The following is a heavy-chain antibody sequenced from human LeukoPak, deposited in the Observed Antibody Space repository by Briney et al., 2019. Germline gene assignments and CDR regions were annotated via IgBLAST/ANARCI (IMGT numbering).Heavy chain of an antibody. J-gene: IGHJ4*02. D-gene: IGHD2-2*01. CDR2: ISNSGGST. CDR3: AKGGYCSSTSCYGYFDS. Sequence: GGSLRLSCAASGFPFSSNAMSWVRQAPGKGLEWVSAISNSGGSTYYADSVKGRFTISRDNSENTLYLQMNSLRAEDTAVYYCAKGGYCSSTSCYGYFDSWGQGTLVTVSS. CDR1: GFPFSSNA. V-gene: IGHV3-23*01.